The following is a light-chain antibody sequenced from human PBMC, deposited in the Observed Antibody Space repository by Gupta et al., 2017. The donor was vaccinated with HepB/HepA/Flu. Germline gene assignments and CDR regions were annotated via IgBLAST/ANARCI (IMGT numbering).Light chain of an antibody. V-gene: IGKV3-20*01. CDR2: GAA. Sequence: DIVLTQSPGTLSLSPGERATLSCRASQSVSNSYAAWSQQKPGQAPRLPIDGAASRATGIPDRFTGRGSGTDFPLTIRRLAPEDFAVYYCQQYGNSRLIFGGGTKVEI. CDR1: QSVSNSY. J-gene: IGKJ4*01. CDR3: QQYGNSRLI.